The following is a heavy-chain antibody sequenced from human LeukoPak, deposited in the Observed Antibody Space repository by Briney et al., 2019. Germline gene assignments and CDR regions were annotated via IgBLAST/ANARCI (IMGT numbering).Heavy chain of an antibody. CDR1: GDSISSYY. Sequence: SETLSLTCTVSGDSISSYYWSWIRQPPGKGLEWIGYIYYSGSTNYNPSLKSRVTISVDTSKNQFSLELSSVTAADTAVYYCARQPNIVGATSLDYWGQGTLVTVSS. V-gene: IGHV4-59*01. CDR2: IYYSGST. D-gene: IGHD1-26*01. J-gene: IGHJ4*02. CDR3: ARQPNIVGATSLDY.